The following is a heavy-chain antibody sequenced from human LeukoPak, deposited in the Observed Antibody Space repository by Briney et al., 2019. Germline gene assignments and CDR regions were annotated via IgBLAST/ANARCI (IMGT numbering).Heavy chain of an antibody. V-gene: IGHV4-34*01. CDR3: ARGRAGYSSSWYDENYFDY. D-gene: IGHD6-13*01. Sequence: PSETLSLTCAVYGGPFSGYYWSWIRQPPGKGLEWIGEINHSGGTNYNPSLKSRVTISVDTSKNQFSLKLSSVTAADTAVYYCARGRAGYSSSWYDENYFDYWGQGTLVTVSS. CDR1: GGPFSGYY. CDR2: INHSGGT. J-gene: IGHJ4*02.